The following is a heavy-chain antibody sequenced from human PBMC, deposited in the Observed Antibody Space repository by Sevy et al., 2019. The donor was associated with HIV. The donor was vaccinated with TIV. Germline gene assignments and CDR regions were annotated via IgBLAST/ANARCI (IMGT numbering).Heavy chain of an antibody. D-gene: IGHD5-18*01. CDR3: AGQEASGYGYELDY. CDR2: IYYSGST. CDR1: GGSISSYY. J-gene: IGHJ4*02. Sequence: SETLSLTCTVSGGSISSYYWSWIRQPPGKGLEWIGYIYYSGSTNYNPSLKSRVTISVDTSKNQFSLKLSSVTAADTAVYYCAGQEASGYGYELDYWGQGTLVTVSS. V-gene: IGHV4-59*08.